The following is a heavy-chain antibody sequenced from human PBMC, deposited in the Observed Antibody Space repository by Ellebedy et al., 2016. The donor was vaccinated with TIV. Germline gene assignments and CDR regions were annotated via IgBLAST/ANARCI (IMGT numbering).Heavy chain of an antibody. Sequence: GGSLRLSCAASGFTFSNYWMSWVRQAPGKGLEWVANIKQDGSEKYYVDSVKGRFSISRDNAKNSLYVQMNSLRAEDTAIYYCARDKIAGATHFDLWGQGTLVTVSS. CDR1: GFTFSNYW. D-gene: IGHD1-26*01. J-gene: IGHJ4*02. CDR3: ARDKIAGATHFDL. V-gene: IGHV3-7*01. CDR2: IKQDGSEK.